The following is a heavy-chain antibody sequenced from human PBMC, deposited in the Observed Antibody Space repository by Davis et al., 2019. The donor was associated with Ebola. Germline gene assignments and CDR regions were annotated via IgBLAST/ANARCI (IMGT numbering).Heavy chain of an antibody. CDR2: IIPIFGTA. Sequence: AASVKVSCKASGYTFTSYGISWVRQAPGQGLEWMGGIIPIFGTANYAQKFQGRVTITADESTSTAYMELSNLRSEDTAVYYCARDLGSISDYWGQGTLVTVSS. CDR3: ARDLGSISDY. J-gene: IGHJ4*02. V-gene: IGHV1-69*13. CDR1: GYTFTSYG.